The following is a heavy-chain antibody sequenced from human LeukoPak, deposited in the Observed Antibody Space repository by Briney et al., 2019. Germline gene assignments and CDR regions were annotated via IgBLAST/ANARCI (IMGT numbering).Heavy chain of an antibody. D-gene: IGHD3-10*02. CDR3: AELGITMIGGA. J-gene: IGHJ6*04. CDR2: ISSSGSTI. V-gene: IGHV3-48*04. CDR1: GFTFSSYG. Sequence: GGSLRLSCVASGFTFSSYGMHWVRQAPGKGLEWVSYISSSGSTIYYADSVKGRFTISRDNAKNSLYLQMNSLRAEDTAVYYCAELGITMIGGAWGKGTTVTISS.